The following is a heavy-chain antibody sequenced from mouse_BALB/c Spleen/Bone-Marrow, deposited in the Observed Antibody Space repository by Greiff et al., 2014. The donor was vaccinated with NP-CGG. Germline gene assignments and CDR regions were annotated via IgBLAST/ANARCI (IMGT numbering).Heavy chain of an antibody. CDR2: IDPANGNT. Sequence: VQLQQPGAELVKPGASVKLSCIASGFNIKDTYMHWVKQRPEQGLEWIGRIDPANGNTKYDPKFQGKATITADTSSNTAYLQLSSLTSEDTAVYYCARWEYYAMDYWGQGTSVTVSS. V-gene: IGHV14-3*02. D-gene: IGHD4-1*01. J-gene: IGHJ4*01. CDR3: ARWEYYAMDY. CDR1: GFNIKDTY.